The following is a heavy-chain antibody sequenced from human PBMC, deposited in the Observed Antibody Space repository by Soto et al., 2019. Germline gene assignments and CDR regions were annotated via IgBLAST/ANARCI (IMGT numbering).Heavy chain of an antibody. D-gene: IGHD3-3*02. CDR1: GYTFTSYV. J-gene: IGHJ6*02. V-gene: IGHV1-18*04. CDR2: ISAYNGNT. Sequence: ASVKVSCKASGYTFTSYVISWVRQAPGQGLEWMGWISAYNGNTNYAQKLQGRVTMTTDTSTSTAYMELRSLRSDDTAVYYCARLGTSLEWLLGPYYYYGMDVWGQGTTVTVSS. CDR3: ARLGTSLEWLLGPYYYYGMDV.